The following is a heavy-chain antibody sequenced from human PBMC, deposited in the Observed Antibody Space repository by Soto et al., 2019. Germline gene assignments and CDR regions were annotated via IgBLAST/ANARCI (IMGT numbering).Heavy chain of an antibody. CDR2: IYYTGIT. Sequence: QVQLQQSGPGLLKPSETLSLTCSVSGGSITDNYWTWIRQSPGKGLEWVGYIYYTGITHYNPSLQRRVTISLDRSKNQFSLKLDSVTAADTAVYYCARALDYDFWGGRNWFDPWGQGTLVTVSS. CDR1: GGSITDNY. CDR3: ARALDYDFWGGRNWFDP. V-gene: IGHV4-59*01. J-gene: IGHJ5*02. D-gene: IGHD3-3*01.